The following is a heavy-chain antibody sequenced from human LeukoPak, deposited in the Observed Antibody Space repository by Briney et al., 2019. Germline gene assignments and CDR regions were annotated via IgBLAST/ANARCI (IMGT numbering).Heavy chain of an antibody. CDR3: AKDLSSSYCGGDCYSPGDY. CDR2: ISSSSSYI. D-gene: IGHD2-21*02. J-gene: IGHJ4*02. Sequence: PGGSLRLSCAASGFTFSSYSMNWVRQAPGKGLEWVSSISSSSSYIYYADSVKGRFTISRDNSKNTLYLQMNSLRAEDTAVYYCAKDLSSSYCGGDCYSPGDYWGQGTLVTVSS. CDR1: GFTFSSYS. V-gene: IGHV3-21*01.